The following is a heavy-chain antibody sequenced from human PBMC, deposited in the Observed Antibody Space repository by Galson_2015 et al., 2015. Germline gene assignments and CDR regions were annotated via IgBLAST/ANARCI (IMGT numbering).Heavy chain of an antibody. CDR3: ARAGNPTTVTMGGMDV. CDR1: GFIFNNYG. V-gene: IGHV3-33*01. D-gene: IGHD4-17*01. Sequence: SLRLSCAASGFIFNNYGIHWVRQDPGKGLEWVAVIWKDGSNRYYAGSVKGRFTISRDNSRNTLYLQMNSLRVEDTAVYYCARAGNPTTVTMGGMDVWGRGTLVTVSS. J-gene: IGHJ2*01. CDR2: IWKDGSNR.